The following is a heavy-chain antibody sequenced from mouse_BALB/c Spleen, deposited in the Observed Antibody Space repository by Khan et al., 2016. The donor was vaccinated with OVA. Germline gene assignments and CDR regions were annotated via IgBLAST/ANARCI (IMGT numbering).Heavy chain of an antibody. CDR2: INPTSGYT. CDR1: GYTFTSYW. J-gene: IGHJ2*01. Sequence: QVQLKESGAELAKPGASVKMSCTASGYTFTSYWMHWIKQRPGQGLEWIGYINPTSGYTDYNQKFKDKATLTADKSSSTAYMQLSSLTSDDSAVYYCARDRIDYWGQGIALTVSS. CDR3: ARDRIDY. V-gene: IGHV1-7*01.